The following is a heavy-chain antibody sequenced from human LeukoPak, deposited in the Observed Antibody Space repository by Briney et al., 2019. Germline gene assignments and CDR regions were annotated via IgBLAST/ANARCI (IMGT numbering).Heavy chain of an antibody. D-gene: IGHD5-12*01. CDR3: AAGGGYPQGFYYFDY. CDR2: IYYSGST. V-gene: IGHV4-39*01. Sequence: SETLSLTCTVSGGSISSSIYYWGWIRQPPGKGLEWIASIYYSGSTYYNPSLKSRVTISVDTYKKQFSLKLSSVTAADTAVYYCAAGGGYPQGFYYFDYWGQGTLVTVSS. CDR1: GGSISSSIYY. J-gene: IGHJ4*02.